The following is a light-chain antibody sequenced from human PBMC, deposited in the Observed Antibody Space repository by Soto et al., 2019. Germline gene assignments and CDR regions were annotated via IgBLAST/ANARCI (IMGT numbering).Light chain of an antibody. CDR1: QSISSW. V-gene: IGKV1-5*03. CDR2: KAS. CDR3: QQYNSYSTYT. Sequence: DIQMTQSPSTLSASVGDRVTITCRASQSISSWLAWYQQKPGKAPKLLIYKASSLESGVPSRFSGSGSGTEFTLTISSLQPDDFATYYCQQYNSYSTYTFGQGTNVDIK. J-gene: IGKJ2*01.